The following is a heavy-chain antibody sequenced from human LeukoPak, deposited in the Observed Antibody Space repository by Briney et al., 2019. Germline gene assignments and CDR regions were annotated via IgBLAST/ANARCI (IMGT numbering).Heavy chain of an antibody. CDR2: INPNSGGS. Sequence: ASVTVSFKASGYTFTGYYFHWVRQAPGQGVEGMGWINPNSGGSNYAQKFRGRVTMTRDRSISTAYMELSRLRSDDTAVYYCARGVTLYYYYMDVWGKGTTVTVSS. V-gene: IGHV1-2*02. D-gene: IGHD5/OR15-5a*01. CDR3: ARGVTLYYYYMDV. J-gene: IGHJ6*03. CDR1: GYTFTGYY.